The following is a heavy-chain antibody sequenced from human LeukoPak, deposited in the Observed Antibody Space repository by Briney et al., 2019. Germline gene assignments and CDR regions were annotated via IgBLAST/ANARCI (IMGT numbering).Heavy chain of an antibody. CDR3: AKYGDYSFFDY. V-gene: IGHV3-74*01. CDR1: GFTFSSYW. J-gene: IGHJ4*02. D-gene: IGHD4-17*01. Sequence: GGSLRLSCAASGFTFSSYWMHWVRQAPGKGLVWVSRINSDGSSTSYADSVKGRFTISRDNSKNTLYLQMNSLRAEDTAVYYCAKYGDYSFFDYWGQGTLVTVSS. CDR2: INSDGSST.